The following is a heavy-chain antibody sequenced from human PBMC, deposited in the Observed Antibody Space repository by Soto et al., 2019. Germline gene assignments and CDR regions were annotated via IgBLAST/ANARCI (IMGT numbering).Heavy chain of an antibody. Sequence: ASVKVSCKASGYTFTGYYMHWVRQAPGQGLEWMGWINPNSGGTNYAQKFQGWVTMTRDTSISTAYMELSRLRSDDTAVYYCARAGYYYGSGTDVGIGDFDPWGQGTLVTVSS. V-gene: IGHV1-2*04. J-gene: IGHJ5*02. CDR1: GYTFTGYY. CDR2: INPNSGGT. D-gene: IGHD3-10*01. CDR3: ARAGYYYGSGTDVGIGDFDP.